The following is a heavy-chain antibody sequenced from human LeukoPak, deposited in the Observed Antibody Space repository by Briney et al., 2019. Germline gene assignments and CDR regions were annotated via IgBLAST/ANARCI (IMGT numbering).Heavy chain of an antibody. D-gene: IGHD3-22*01. J-gene: IGHJ3*01. Sequence: PGGSLRLSCAASGFTFSSYWMTWVRQAPGKGLECVANIKEDGSEEYYVDSVKGRFSISRDSAKNSLHLQMNSLRAEDTAVYYCARDWLAGNPYHAFDLWGKGTMVTVSS. CDR2: IKEDGSEE. CDR1: GFTFSSYW. V-gene: IGHV3-7*01. CDR3: ARDWLAGNPYHAFDL.